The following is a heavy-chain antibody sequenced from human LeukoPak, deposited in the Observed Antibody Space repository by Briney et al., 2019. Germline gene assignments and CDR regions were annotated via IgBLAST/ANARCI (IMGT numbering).Heavy chain of an antibody. CDR2: IGASGSTR. CDR1: GFTFRKHY. CDR3: ARDWRGYSYGSL. D-gene: IGHD5-18*01. Sequence: GGSLRLSCAASGFTFRKHYMSWIRQAPGRGPEWVAYIGASGSTRYYRDSVNGRFTISRDNAKNSLYLQMNSLRAEDTAVYYCARDWRGYSYGSLWGQGTLVTVSS. V-gene: IGHV3-11*04. J-gene: IGHJ4*02.